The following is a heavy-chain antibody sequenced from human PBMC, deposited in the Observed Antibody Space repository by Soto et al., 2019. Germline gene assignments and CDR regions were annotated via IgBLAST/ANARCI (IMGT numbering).Heavy chain of an antibody. CDR3: ARGRRFLEWLLYMGV. D-gene: IGHD3-3*01. CDR1: GGSISSYY. Sequence: PSETLSLTCTVSGGSISSYYWSWIRQPPGKGLEWIGYIYYSGSTNYNPSLKSRVTISVDTSKNQFSLKLSSVTAADTAVYYCARGRRFLEWLLYMGVWGQGTTVTVSS. V-gene: IGHV4-59*01. CDR2: IYYSGST. J-gene: IGHJ6*02.